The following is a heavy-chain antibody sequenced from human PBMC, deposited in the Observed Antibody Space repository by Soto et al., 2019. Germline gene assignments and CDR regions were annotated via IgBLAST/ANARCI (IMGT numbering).Heavy chain of an antibody. CDR3: ARGSIAVPAFDP. Sequence: EVQLVESGGGLVKPGGSLRLSCAASGFTFSSYSMNWVRQAPGKGLEWVSSISSSSSYIYYADSVKGRFTISRDNAKNSRYLQMNSLRAEDTAVYYCARGSIAVPAFDPWGQGTLVTVSS. J-gene: IGHJ5*02. CDR1: GFTFSSYS. D-gene: IGHD6-19*01. V-gene: IGHV3-21*01. CDR2: ISSSSSYI.